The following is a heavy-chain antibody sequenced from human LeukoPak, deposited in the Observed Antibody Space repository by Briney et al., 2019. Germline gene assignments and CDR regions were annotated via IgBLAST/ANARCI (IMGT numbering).Heavy chain of an antibody. D-gene: IGHD3-22*01. CDR3: ARYSSGFDH. V-gene: IGHV3-7*02. Sequence: GGSLRLSCAASGFTFSSYWMSWVRQAPGKGLEWAANINQDGSGKYYVDSVKGRFTISRDNAKNSLYLQMNSLRAEDTAVYYCARYSSGFDHWGQGTLVTVSS. J-gene: IGHJ4*02. CDR1: GFTFSSYW. CDR2: INQDGSGK.